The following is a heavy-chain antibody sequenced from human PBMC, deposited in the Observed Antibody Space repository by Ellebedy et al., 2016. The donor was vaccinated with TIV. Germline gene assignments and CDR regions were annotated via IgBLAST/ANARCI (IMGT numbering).Heavy chain of an antibody. D-gene: IGHD3-16*01. CDR3: ARALFARSYVYGMDV. J-gene: IGHJ6*02. V-gene: IGHV3-7*01. CDR1: GFRFSSYW. CDR2: IKEDGSEI. Sequence: GESLKISCAASGFRFSSYWMHWVRQAPGKGLEWVANIKEDGSEINYVDYVKGRFTIARDNANNSLYLQPNSLRADDTAVYYCARALFARSYVYGMDVWGQGTTGTVAS.